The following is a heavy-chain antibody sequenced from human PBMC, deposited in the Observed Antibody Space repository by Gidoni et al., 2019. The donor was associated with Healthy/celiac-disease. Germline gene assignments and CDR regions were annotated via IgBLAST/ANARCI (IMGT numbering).Heavy chain of an antibody. Sequence: EVQLVASVGGLVQPGGSLSLSCAASGFTFTNFWMTWVRPAPGKGLEWVANIKQDGSEKYYVDSVKGRFIISRDNAKNSVYLQMYSLRAEDTAVFYCARGGGASDIWGQGTLVTVSS. V-gene: IGHV3-7*01. J-gene: IGHJ3*02. CDR3: ARGGGASDI. CDR2: IKQDGSEK. CDR1: GFTFTNFW.